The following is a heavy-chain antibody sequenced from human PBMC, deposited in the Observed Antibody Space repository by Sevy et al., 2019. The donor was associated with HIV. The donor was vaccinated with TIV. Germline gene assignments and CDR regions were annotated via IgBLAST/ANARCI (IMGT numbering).Heavy chain of an antibody. CDR1: GFTFSSYS. J-gene: IGHJ5*02. D-gene: IGHD3-3*01. CDR2: ISSSSSTI. CDR3: ARVGDFWSGYYSDWFDP. Sequence: GGSLRLSCAASGFTFSSYSMNWVRQAPGKGLEWVSYISSSSSTIYYADSVKGRFTISRDNAKNSLYLQMNSLRDEDTAVYYCARVGDFWSGYYSDWFDPWGQGTLDTVSS. V-gene: IGHV3-48*02.